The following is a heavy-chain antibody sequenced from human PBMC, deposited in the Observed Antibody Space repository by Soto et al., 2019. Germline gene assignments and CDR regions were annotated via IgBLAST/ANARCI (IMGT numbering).Heavy chain of an antibody. Sequence: QVQLVQSGTEVKKPGSSVKVSCKASGGTFSSYTINWVRHAPGQGLESMGSIIPLLDRTNYAQKFQGRVTIMADESTSTVYMEVARLRSEDTAGYYCGCGYSSGTNNYYGMDVWGHGTTVTVSS. J-gene: IGHJ6*02. D-gene: IGHD6-19*01. CDR2: IIPLLDRT. CDR3: GCGYSSGTNNYYGMDV. CDR1: GGTFSSYT. V-gene: IGHV1-69*02.